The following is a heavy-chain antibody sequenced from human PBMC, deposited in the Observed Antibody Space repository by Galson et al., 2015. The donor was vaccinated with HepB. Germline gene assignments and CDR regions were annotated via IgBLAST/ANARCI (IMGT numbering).Heavy chain of an antibody. V-gene: IGHV4-39*07. CDR2: IDYSGST. Sequence: LSLTCTVSGGSINSRSYYWDRIRQPPGKGLEWIGSIDYSGSTYHNSSLKSRVIMSVDRSKNQFSLRLNSVTAADTAVYFCARHRDSSGYYVRNQFAMDVWGQGTTVIVS. CDR1: GGSINSRSYY. CDR3: ARHRDSSGYYVRNQFAMDV. D-gene: IGHD3-22*01. J-gene: IGHJ6*02.